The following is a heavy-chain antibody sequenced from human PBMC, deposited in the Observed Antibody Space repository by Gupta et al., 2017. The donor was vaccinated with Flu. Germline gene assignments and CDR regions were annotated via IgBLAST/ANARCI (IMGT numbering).Heavy chain of an antibody. J-gene: IGHJ5*02. CDR2: ISGAGHVA. D-gene: IGHD2-21*01. V-gene: IGHV3-23*01. Sequence: PGKGLEWVSSISGAGHVAYYSDSVRGRFTTSRDNSNNVLYLQMDALGADDTALYYCARGGDCSTSTCWLYGQGWFDPWGQGTLVSVSS. CDR3: ARGGDCSTSTCWLYGQGWFDP.